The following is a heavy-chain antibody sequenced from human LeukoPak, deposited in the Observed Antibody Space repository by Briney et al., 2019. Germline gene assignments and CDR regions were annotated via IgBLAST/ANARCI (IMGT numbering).Heavy chain of an antibody. D-gene: IGHD2-15*01. CDR2: MNPNSGNT. J-gene: IGHJ4*02. Sequence: ASVKVSCKASGYTFINYGISWVRQAPGQGLEWMGWMNPNSGNTGYARKFQGRVTMTRNTSISTAYMELSSLRSEDTAVYYCARAGGYCGRISCPYYFDYWGQGSLVAVSS. V-gene: IGHV1-8*01. CDR1: GYTFINYG. CDR3: ARAGGYCGRISCPYYFDY.